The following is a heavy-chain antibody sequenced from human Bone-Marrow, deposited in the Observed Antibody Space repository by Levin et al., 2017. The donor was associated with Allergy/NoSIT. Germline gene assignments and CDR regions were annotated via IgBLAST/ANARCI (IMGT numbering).Heavy chain of an antibody. CDR1: GFTFSSYW. J-gene: IGHJ4*02. CDR3: ARCRGPRARKFDY. Sequence: GGSLRLSCAASGFTFSSYWMSWVRQAPGKGLEWVANIKQDGSEKYYVDSVKGRFTISRDNAKNSLYLQMNSLRAEDTAVYYCARCRGPRARKFDYWGQGTLVTVSS. V-gene: IGHV3-7*01. D-gene: IGHD1-14*01. CDR2: IKQDGSEK.